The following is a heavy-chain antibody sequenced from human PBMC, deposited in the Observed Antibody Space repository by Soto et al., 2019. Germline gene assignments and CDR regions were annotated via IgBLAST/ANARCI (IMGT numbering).Heavy chain of an antibody. CDR2: IIPVLATT. V-gene: IGHV1-69*13. D-gene: IGHD7-27*01. CDR3: ACNWGNSLRNWLAP. J-gene: IGHJ5*02. Sequence: GASVKVSCKASAGTFPHYALSWVRQAPEQGLEWMGGIIPVLATTTYAQKFQGRVSISADESTSTAYIELSSLNSEDTVVYYCACNWGNSLRNWLAPWGQGTLVTVSS. CDR1: AGTFPHYA.